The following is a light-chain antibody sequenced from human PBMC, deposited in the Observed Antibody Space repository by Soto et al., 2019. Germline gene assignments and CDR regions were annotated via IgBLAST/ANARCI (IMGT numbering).Light chain of an antibody. Sequence: DIVMTQSPATLSVSPGERATLSCMASQSVSSNLAWYQQKPGQAPRLLIYGASTRATGIPARFSGSGSGTECTLTISSLQSEDFAVYYCQQYNNWPRTLGQGTKVDI. V-gene: IGKV3-15*01. CDR3: QQYNNWPRT. CDR1: QSVSSN. J-gene: IGKJ1*01. CDR2: GAS.